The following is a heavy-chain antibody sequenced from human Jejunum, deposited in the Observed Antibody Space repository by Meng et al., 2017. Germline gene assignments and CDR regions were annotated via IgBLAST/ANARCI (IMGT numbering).Heavy chain of an antibody. D-gene: IGHD2-21*02. Sequence: GGSRRPSCAASGFTFSNYELNWVRQAPGRGLEGVSDIGESGNRIHDAESVKGRFTISRDNAKNSLYLQINSLRAEDTAVYYCAREVLYCGGDCHDYWGQGTLVTVSS. V-gene: IGHV3-48*03. CDR3: AREVLYCGGDCHDY. CDR1: GFTFSNYE. J-gene: IGHJ4*02. CDR2: IGESGNRI.